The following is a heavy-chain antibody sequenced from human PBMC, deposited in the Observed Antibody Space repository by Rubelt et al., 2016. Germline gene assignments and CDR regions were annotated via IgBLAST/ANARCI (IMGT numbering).Heavy chain of an antibody. D-gene: IGHD2-15*01. V-gene: IGHV3-30*04. CDR3: ARERWAARAFDI. CDR2: ISYDGSNK. Sequence: VQLVESGGGLVKPGGSLRLSCAASGFTFSSYAMHWVRQAPGKGLEWVAVISYDGSNKYYADSVKGRFTMSRDNSKNTWYLQMNRLRVGDTAVYYCARERWAARAFDIWGQGTMVTVSS. J-gene: IGHJ3*02. CDR1: GFTFSSYA.